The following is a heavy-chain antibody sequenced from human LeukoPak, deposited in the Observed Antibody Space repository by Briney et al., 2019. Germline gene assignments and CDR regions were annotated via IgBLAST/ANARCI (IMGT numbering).Heavy chain of an antibody. V-gene: IGHV3-23*01. CDR2: ISDSGGRT. D-gene: IGHD5-12*01. Sequence: GGSLRLSCAVSGITLSNYGMSWVRQAPGKGLEWVAGISDSGGRTNYADSVKGRFTISRDNPKNTIYLQMNSLRAEDTAVYFCAKDLVRGYSGYTSFDYWGQGTLVTVSS. CDR1: GITLSNYG. CDR3: AKDLVRGYSGYTSFDY. J-gene: IGHJ4*02.